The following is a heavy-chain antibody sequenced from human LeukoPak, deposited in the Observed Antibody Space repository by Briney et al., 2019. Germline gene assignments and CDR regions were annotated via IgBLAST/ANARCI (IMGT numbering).Heavy chain of an antibody. CDR2: IYKGGST. CDR1: GFTFSSYA. D-gene: IGHD3-10*01. J-gene: IGHJ4*02. CDR3: ARDYGGGY. Sequence: GGSLRLSCAASGFTFSSYAMSWVRQVPGKGLEWVSVIYKGGSTNYADSVQGRFTISRDNSKNTLYLQMNSLRAEDTAVYYCARDYGGGYWGQGTLVTVSS. V-gene: IGHV3-66*01.